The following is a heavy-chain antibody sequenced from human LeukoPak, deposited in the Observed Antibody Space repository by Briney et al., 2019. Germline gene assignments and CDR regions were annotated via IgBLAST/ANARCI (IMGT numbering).Heavy chain of an antibody. J-gene: IGHJ6*02. Sequence: GESLKLSCKGSGYNFPNYWIGWVRQMPGRGLEWMGMIYPGDSDTRYDPSFRGQVTISADKSINTAYLQWSSLKASDTAMYYCARPGYCSGNSCYYKGIDVWGQGTTVTVSS. D-gene: IGHD2-15*01. CDR3: ARPGYCSGNSCYYKGIDV. CDR2: IYPGDSDT. V-gene: IGHV5-51*01. CDR1: GYNFPNYW.